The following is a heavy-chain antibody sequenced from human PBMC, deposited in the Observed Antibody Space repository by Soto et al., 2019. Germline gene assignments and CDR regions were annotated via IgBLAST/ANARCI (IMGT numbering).Heavy chain of an antibody. D-gene: IGHD3-22*01. J-gene: IGHJ1*01. CDR1: GGSISSGRYY. CDR3: ARVTYDSIGWGYFQH. Sequence: QVQLQESGPGLVKPSQTLSLTCTVSGGSISSGRYYWTWIRQHPGKGLVWIGYIYYGGSTYYNPSLNRQVIMSVETSKNQFSLKLSYVPAADTAVYYCARVTYDSIGWGYFQHWGQGTLVTVSS. V-gene: IGHV4-31*01. CDR2: IYYGGST.